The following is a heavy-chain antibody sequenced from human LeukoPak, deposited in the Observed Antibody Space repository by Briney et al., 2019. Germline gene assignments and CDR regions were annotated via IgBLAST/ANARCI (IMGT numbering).Heavy chain of an antibody. D-gene: IGHD3-22*01. CDR3: ARHASYFYSSPYAD. CDR1: GDSIGSYY. Sequence: SETLSLTCTVSGDSIGSYYWSWIQQPPRKGLDGIGYIYYTGSTNYNPSLKRRATISVDTSKNQFSLKVSAVTAADTAVYYCARHASYFYSSPYADWGQGTLVTVSS. J-gene: IGHJ4*02. V-gene: IGHV4-59*08. CDR2: IYYTGST.